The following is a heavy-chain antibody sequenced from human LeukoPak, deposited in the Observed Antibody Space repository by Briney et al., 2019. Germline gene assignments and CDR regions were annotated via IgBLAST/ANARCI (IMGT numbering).Heavy chain of an antibody. CDR2: ISYDGSNK. CDR3: ARDTLKYSSGWSDY. V-gene: IGHV3-30*03. J-gene: IGHJ4*02. D-gene: IGHD6-19*01. CDR1: GFTFSNYG. Sequence: GGSLRLSCAASGFTFSNYGMHWVRQAPGKGLEWVAVISYDGSNKYYADSVKGRFTISRDNSKNTLYLQMNSLRAEDTAVYYCARDTLKYSSGWSDYWGQGTLVTVSS.